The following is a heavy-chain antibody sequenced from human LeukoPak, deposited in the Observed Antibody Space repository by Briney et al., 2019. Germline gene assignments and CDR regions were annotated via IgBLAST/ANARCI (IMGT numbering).Heavy chain of an antibody. CDR3: VKSGAYATAIRYFDL. Sequence: GGSLRLSCAASGFFFGGYALQWVREAPGKGVEGVASISWRSGDIVYGDSVKGRFTISRDNAKNSLHLKLDRLRTDDTALYYCVKSGAYATAIRYFDLWGRGTLVTVSS. CDR1: GFFFGGYA. CDR2: ISWRSGDI. J-gene: IGHJ2*01. V-gene: IGHV3-9*01. D-gene: IGHD2-21*02.